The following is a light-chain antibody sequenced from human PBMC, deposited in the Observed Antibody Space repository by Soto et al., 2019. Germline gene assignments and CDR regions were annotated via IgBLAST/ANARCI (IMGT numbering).Light chain of an antibody. Sequence: IQMTQSPSSLSASVGDRVTITCRESQSISSYLNWYQQKPGKAPKLLIYAASSLQSGVPSRFSGSGSGTDFTLTISSLQPEDFATYYCQQTYSTPKTFGQGTKV. J-gene: IGKJ1*01. CDR1: QSISSY. CDR2: AAS. CDR3: QQTYSTPKT. V-gene: IGKV1-39*01.